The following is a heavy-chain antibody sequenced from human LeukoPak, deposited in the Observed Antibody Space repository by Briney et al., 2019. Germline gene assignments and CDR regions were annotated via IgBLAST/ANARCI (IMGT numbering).Heavy chain of an antibody. J-gene: IGHJ4*02. D-gene: IGHD2-15*01. Sequence: GGSLRLSCAASGFTFSSYAMSWVRQAPGKGLEWVSAISGIVVSTYYADSVKGRFTISRDNSKNTLYLQMNSLRAEDTAVYYCAKEDCSGGSCYPTDYWGQGTLVTVSS. CDR1: GFTFSSYA. V-gene: IGHV3-23*01. CDR3: AKEDCSGGSCYPTDY. CDR2: ISGIVVST.